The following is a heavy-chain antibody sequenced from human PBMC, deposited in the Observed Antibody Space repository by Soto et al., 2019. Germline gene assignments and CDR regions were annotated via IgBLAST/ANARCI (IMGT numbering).Heavy chain of an antibody. CDR1: GGTFSSYT. CDR3: ARDPIKQQLVLGGYSYGEYYYGMDV. D-gene: IGHD5-18*01. V-gene: IGHV1-69*04. CDR2: IIPILGIA. Sequence: GASVKVSCKASGGTFSSYTISWVRQAPGQGLEWMGRIIPILGIANYAQKFQGRVTITADKSTSTAYMELSSLRSEDTAVYYCARDPIKQQLVLGGYSYGEYYYGMDVWGQGTTVTVSS. J-gene: IGHJ6*02.